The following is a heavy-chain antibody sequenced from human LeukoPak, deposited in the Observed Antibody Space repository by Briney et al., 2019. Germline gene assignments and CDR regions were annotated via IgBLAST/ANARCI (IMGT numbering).Heavy chain of an antibody. Sequence: ASVKVSCKASGYTFTSYAMNWVRQAPGQGLEWMGWINTNTGNPTYAQGFTGRFVFSLDTSVSTAYLQISSLKAEDTAVYYCARNYDFWSGSYYYYYYYMDVWGKGTTVTVSS. CDR2: INTNTGNP. CDR1: GYTFTSYA. J-gene: IGHJ6*03. D-gene: IGHD3-3*01. CDR3: ARNYDFWSGSYYYYYYYMDV. V-gene: IGHV7-4-1*02.